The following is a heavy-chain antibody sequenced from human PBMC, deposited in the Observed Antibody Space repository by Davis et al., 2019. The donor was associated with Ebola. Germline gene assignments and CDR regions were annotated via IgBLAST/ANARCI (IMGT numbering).Heavy chain of an antibody. CDR1: GFTFSSYA. Sequence: GGSLRLSCAASGFTFSSYAMSWVRQASGKGLEWVGRIRSKANSYATAYAASVKGRFTISRDDSKNTAYLQMNSLKTEDTAVYYCSGGGVVDYWGQGTLVTVSS. V-gene: IGHV3-73*01. D-gene: IGHD3-16*01. CDR3: SGGGVVDY. J-gene: IGHJ4*02. CDR2: IRSKANSYAT.